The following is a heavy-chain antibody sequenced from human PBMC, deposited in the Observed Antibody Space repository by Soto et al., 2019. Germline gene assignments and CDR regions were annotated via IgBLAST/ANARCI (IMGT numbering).Heavy chain of an antibody. D-gene: IGHD4-4*01. V-gene: IGHV1-69*13. CDR3: ASIYSNYGYYYYGMDV. CDR2: SIPIFGPA. CDR1: GGTFSGHA. J-gene: IGHJ6*02. Sequence: GAPGKVSSKASGGTFSGHAIRWGRQAPGHGLEWLGGSIPIFGPANYAQKFQGRVTITADESTSTAYMELSSLRSEATAVYYCASIYSNYGYYYYGMDVWGQGTTVTVSS.